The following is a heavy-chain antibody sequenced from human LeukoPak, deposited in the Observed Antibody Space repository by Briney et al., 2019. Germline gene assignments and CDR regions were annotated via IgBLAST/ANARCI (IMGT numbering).Heavy chain of an antibody. J-gene: IGHJ4*02. Sequence: SETLSLTCTVSGGSISSYYWSWIRQPAGKGLEWIGRIYTRGNTDYNPSLKSRVTLSVDTSNNQFSLKLSSVTAADTAVYYCASDSFYDSGGYFYYWGQGTLVTVSS. CDR1: GGSISSYY. D-gene: IGHD3-22*01. CDR2: IYTRGNT. V-gene: IGHV4-4*07. CDR3: ASDSFYDSGGYFYY.